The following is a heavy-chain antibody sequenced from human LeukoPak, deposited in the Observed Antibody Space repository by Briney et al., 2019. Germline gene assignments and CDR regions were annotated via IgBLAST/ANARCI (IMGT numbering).Heavy chain of an antibody. CDR3: ARAPPHMVRGVIGAFDI. V-gene: IGHV4-59*01. D-gene: IGHD3-10*01. Sequence: PSETLSLTCTVSGGSISSYYWSWIRQPPGKGLEWIGYIYYSGSTNYNPSLKSRVTISVDTSKNQFSLKLSSVTAAGTAVYYCARAPPHMVRGVIGAFDIWGQGTMVTVSS. J-gene: IGHJ3*02. CDR2: IYYSGST. CDR1: GGSISSYY.